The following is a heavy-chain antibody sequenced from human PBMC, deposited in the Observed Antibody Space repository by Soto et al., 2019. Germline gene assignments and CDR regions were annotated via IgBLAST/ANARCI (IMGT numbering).Heavy chain of an antibody. V-gene: IGHV1-69*01. CDR1: GGTFGSYA. CDR3: ARSQGSSTSLEIYYYYYYGMEV. Sequence: QVQLVQSGAEVKKPGSSVKVSCKASGGTFGSYAISWVRQAPGQGLEWMGGIIPIPGTANYAQKFKGRGNIAADESTITAYMELSSLRSEDTAVYYCARSQGSSTSLEIYYYYYYGMEVWGQGTTVTVSS. CDR2: IIPIPGTA. J-gene: IGHJ6*02. D-gene: IGHD2-2*01.